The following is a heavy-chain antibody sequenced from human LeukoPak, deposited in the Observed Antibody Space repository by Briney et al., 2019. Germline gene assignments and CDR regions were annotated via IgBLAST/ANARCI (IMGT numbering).Heavy chain of an antibody. V-gene: IGHV5-51*01. CDR1: GYRFTNYW. CDR2: IYPGDSDT. CDR3: ARRRDLYPGSYYPFDY. D-gene: IGHD1-26*01. Sequence: GESLKISCKGSGYRFTNYWIGWVRQMPGKGLEWMGFIYPGDSDTRYSPSFQGQVTISADKSITTAYLQWNRLKASDTAMYYCARRRDLYPGSYYPFDYWGQGTLVTVSS. J-gene: IGHJ4*02.